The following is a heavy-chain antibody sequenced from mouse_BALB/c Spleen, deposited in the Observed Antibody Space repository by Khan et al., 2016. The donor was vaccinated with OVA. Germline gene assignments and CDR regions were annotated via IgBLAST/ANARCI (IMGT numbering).Heavy chain of an antibody. CDR1: GYTFTDYY. J-gene: IGHJ3*01. D-gene: IGHD1-2*01. V-gene: IGHV1-77*01. CDR2: ISPGSGDT. Sequence: QVQLQQSGAELARPGASVKLSCKASGYTFTDYYINWVKQRTGQGLEWIGEISPGSGDTYYNEKFKGKATLTADKSSTTAYMQLNSLTSEASAVYFCARRNYFGYTFAYWGQGTRVTVSA. CDR3: ARRNYFGYTFAY.